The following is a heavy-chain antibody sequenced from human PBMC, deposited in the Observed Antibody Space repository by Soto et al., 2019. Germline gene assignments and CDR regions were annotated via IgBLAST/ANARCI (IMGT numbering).Heavy chain of an antibody. D-gene: IGHD6-13*01. CDR3: AKDAGGASSWPYYFED. CDR2: ISYDGSKR. CDR1: GFTFSDHG. J-gene: IGHJ4*02. V-gene: IGHV3-30*18. Sequence: GGSLRLSCTASGFTFSDHGMHWVRQAPGKGLEWVSLISYDGSKRWYVDSVKGRFTISRDSPKNTLYLQMDSMTTEDTAVYYCAKDAGGASSWPYYFEDWGQGTQVTVSS.